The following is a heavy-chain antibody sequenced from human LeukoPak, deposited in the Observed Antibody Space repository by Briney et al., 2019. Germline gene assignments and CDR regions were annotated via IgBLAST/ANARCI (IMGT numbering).Heavy chain of an antibody. J-gene: IGHJ4*02. V-gene: IGHV1-18*01. Sequence: ASVKVSCKASGYTFTSYGISWVRQAPGQGLEWMGWISAYNGNTNYAQKFQGRVTMTRDTSTSTVYMELSSLRSEDTAVYYCARGTRRLFDYWGQGTLVTVSS. D-gene: IGHD3-3*01. CDR1: GYTFTSYG. CDR3: ARGTRRLFDY. CDR2: ISAYNGNT.